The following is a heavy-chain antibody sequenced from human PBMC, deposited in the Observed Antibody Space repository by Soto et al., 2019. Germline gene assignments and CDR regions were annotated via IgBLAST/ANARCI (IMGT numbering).Heavy chain of an antibody. CDR1: GFTFGNYA. V-gene: IGHV3-23*01. CDR3: AKWAGYCSSTGCYKPNDY. J-gene: IGHJ4*02. D-gene: IGHD2-2*02. Sequence: GGSLRLSCAASGFTFGNYAMSWVRQAPGKGLEWVASLGGGGGDTYYAASVRGRFTVSRDNSKNTLYLQMDSLRAEDTAVYYCAKWAGYCSSTGCYKPNDYWGQGTLVTVSS. CDR2: LGGGGGDT.